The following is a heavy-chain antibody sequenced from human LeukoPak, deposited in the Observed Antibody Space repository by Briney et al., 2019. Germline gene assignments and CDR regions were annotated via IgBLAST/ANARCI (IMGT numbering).Heavy chain of an antibody. Sequence: SETLSLTSAVYGGSFSGYYWSWIRQPPGQGLGWIGEINLSGSTNYNPSPKSRVTISVDTSKNQFSLKLSSVTAADPAVYYCARVVGASAFEIWGRGTMVTVSS. D-gene: IGHD1-26*01. CDR3: ARVVGASAFEI. CDR2: INLSGST. CDR1: GGSFSGYY. V-gene: IGHV4-34*01. J-gene: IGHJ3*02.